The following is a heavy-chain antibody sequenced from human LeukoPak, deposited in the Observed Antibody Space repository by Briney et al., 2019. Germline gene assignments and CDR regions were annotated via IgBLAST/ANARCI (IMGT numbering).Heavy chain of an antibody. CDR1: GFIVSDTY. V-gene: IGHV3-66*01. J-gene: IGHJ5*02. CDR2: LYSGGST. D-gene: IGHD3-10*01. CDR3: ARDAGGLWFGEKGWFDP. Sequence: GGSLRLSCAVSGFIVSDTYMSWVRQAPGKGLEWVSLLYSGGSTHYADSVKGRFTISRDKSKNMLSLQMNSLRAEDTAVYYCARDAGGLWFGEKGWFDPWGQGTLVTVSS.